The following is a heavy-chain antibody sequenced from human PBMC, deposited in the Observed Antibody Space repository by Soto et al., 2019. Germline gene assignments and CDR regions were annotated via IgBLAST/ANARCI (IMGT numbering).Heavy chain of an antibody. CDR1: GFTFTSYA. J-gene: IGHJ4*02. Sequence: GGSLRLSCAASGFTFTSYAMHWVRQAPGRGLEYVAIISYDGSNTYYADSVKGRFTISRDNSKNTLYLQVNSLRAEDTAVYYCARDGETKQWLRFFDYWGQGTLVTVSS. CDR2: ISYDGSNT. CDR3: ARDGETKQWLRFFDY. V-gene: IGHV3-30*03. D-gene: IGHD6-19*01.